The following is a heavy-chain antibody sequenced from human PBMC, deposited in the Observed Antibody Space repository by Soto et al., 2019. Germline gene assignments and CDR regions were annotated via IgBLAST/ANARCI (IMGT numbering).Heavy chain of an antibody. V-gene: IGHV4-4*02. D-gene: IGHD2-15*01. Sequence: QVQVQESGPGLVKPSGTLSLTCAVSDGSISTDNWWTWVRQPPGKGLEWIGESYHSGSTNYNPSLKSRATISVEKSKNQFSMRLTSVTAADSAVYYCARGTGYCSGGSCYNYFDPWGQGTLVTVSS. CDR1: DGSISTDNW. J-gene: IGHJ5*02. CDR3: ARGTGYCSGGSCYNYFDP. CDR2: SYHSGST.